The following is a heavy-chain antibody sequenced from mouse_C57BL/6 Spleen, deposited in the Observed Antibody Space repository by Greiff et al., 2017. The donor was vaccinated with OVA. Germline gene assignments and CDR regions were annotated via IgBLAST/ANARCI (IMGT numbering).Heavy chain of an antibody. CDR1: GYTFTSYW. Sequence: QVQLQQPGAELVKPGASVKLSCKASGYTFTSYWMHWVKQRPGQGLEWIGMIHPNSGSTNYNEKFKSKATLTVDKSSSTAYMQLSSLTSEDSAVYYCARRRDYDYTFDYWGQGTTLTVSS. CDR2: IHPNSGST. CDR3: ARRRDYDYTFDY. D-gene: IGHD2-4*01. J-gene: IGHJ2*01. V-gene: IGHV1-64*01.